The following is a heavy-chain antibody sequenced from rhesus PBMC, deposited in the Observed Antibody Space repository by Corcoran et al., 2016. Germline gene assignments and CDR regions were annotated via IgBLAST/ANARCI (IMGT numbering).Heavy chain of an antibody. J-gene: IGHJ4*01. D-gene: IGHD1-14*01. CDR3: ARYKPRVGTTYFDY. V-gene: IGHV4-160*01. Sequence: QVQLQESGPGLVKPSETLSLTCAVSGGYVNSIYWSWVRQSPGKGLEWIGCIDGGSGNSYYNPSLKSRVTMSIDMSKNHFSLKVNSVTAADPAVYYCARYKPRVGTTYFDYWGQGVLVTVSS. CDR1: GGYVNSIY. CDR2: IDGGSGNS.